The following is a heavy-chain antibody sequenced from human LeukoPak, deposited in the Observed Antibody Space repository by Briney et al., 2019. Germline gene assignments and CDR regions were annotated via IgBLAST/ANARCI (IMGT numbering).Heavy chain of an antibody. CDR3: ARDDPLDKISSGWGP. J-gene: IGHJ5*02. CDR1: GYTFTSYA. V-gene: IGHV1-3*03. Sequence: ASVKVSCEASGYTFTSYAMHWVRQAPGQRLEWMGWINAGNGNTKYSQEFQGRVTITRDTSASTAYMELSSLRSEDTAVYYCARDDPLDKISSGWGPWGQGTLVTVSS. CDR2: INAGNGNT. D-gene: IGHD6-19*01.